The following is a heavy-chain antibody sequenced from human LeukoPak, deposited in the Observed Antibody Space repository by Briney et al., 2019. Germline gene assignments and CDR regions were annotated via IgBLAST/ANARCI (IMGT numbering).Heavy chain of an antibody. CDR2: IYYSGST. CDR3: ARRVGSYYLWYFDY. J-gene: IGHJ4*02. CDR1: GGSIGSSSYY. V-gene: IGHV4-39*07. Sequence: SETLSLTCTVSGGSIGSSSYYWGWIRQPPGKGLEWIGSIYYSGSTYYNPSLKSRVTISVDTSKNQFSLKLSSVTAADTAVYYCARRVGSYYLWYFDYWGQGTLVTVSS. D-gene: IGHD1-26*01.